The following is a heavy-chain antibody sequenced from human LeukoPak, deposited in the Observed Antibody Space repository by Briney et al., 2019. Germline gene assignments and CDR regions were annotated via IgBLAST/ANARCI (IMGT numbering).Heavy chain of an antibody. D-gene: IGHD6-19*01. Sequence: SGGSLRLSCAASGFTFSSYAMTWVRQAPGKGLEWVSSISASGGGTYYADSVKGRFTISRAKNTLYLQMNNLRAEDTAVYYCARDSSGWTTYYYYYMDVWGKGTTVTVSS. CDR1: GFTFSSYA. CDR2: ISASGGGT. V-gene: IGHV3-23*01. CDR3: ARDSSGWTTYYYYYMDV. J-gene: IGHJ6*03.